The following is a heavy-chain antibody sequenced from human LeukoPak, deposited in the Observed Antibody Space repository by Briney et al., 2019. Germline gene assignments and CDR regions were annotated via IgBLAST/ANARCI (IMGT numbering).Heavy chain of an antibody. V-gene: IGHV3-23*01. J-gene: IGHJ4*02. CDR2: LSDDGFKT. CDR1: GFTFSSYS. D-gene: IGHD2-21*02. CDR3: AIGCKGDCLSSGYEF. Sequence: GGSLRLSCAASGFTFSSYSMNWVRQAPGKGLEWVSGLSDDGFKTYYGDSVKGRFTISRDNSQSTMDLLMNSLRAEDTATYYCAIGCKGDCLSSGYEFWGQGILVTVSS.